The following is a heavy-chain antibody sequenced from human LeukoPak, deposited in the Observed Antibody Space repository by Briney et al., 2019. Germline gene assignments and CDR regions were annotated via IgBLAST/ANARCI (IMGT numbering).Heavy chain of an antibody. CDR2: IYSGGTT. J-gene: IGHJ4*02. CDR1: GFIVSTNY. D-gene: IGHD2-2*01. CDR3: ARHRTTSPLSTSPFDY. V-gene: IGHV3-53*01. Sequence: GGSLRLSCAASGFIVSTNYMSWVRQAPGKGLEWVSVIYSGGTTYYADSVKGRFTISRDNSKNTLYLQMSSLRAEDTAVYFCARHRTTSPLSTSPFDYWGQGTLVTVSS.